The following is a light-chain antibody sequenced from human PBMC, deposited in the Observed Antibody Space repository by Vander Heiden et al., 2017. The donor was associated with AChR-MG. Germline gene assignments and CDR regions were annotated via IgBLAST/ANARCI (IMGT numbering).Light chain of an antibody. CDR2: AAS. V-gene: IGKV1-39*01. J-gene: IGKJ1*01. Sequence: DIQLTQSPSFVSASVGDRVTITCRASQSISTYLNWYQQKPGKAPKLLIYAASSLQSGVPLRFSGSGSGTDFTLTISSLQPEDFATYYCQQSYSAPPWTFGQGTKVEIK. CDR1: QSISTY. CDR3: QQSYSAPPWT.